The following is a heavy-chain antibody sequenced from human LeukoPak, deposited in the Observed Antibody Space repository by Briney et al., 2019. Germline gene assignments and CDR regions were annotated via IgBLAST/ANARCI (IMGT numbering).Heavy chain of an antibody. CDR3: ARGEGFGSGGPPYFDS. J-gene: IGHJ4*02. CDR1: GASIKNGPYS. CDR2: IYSSLSS. V-gene: IGHV4-61*09. D-gene: IGHD3-10*01. Sequence: SETLSLTCTVSGASIKNGPYSWSWVRQPAVKGLEWIGHIYSSLSSIYNPSLKSRVIISADRSKNQFSLKLSSVNAADTAVYYCARGEGFGSGGPPYFDSWGQGILVTVSS.